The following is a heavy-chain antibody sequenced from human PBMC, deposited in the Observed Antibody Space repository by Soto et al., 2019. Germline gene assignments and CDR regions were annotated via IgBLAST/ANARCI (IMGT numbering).Heavy chain of an antibody. J-gene: IGHJ3*02. Sequence: QVQLQESGPGLVKPSETLSLTCSVFGGSINRYYWSWIRQPPWKGPERIGYIYYSGSTDYNPSLKSPVTISLATPQNQFYLKLTSVIAADPAVYYCARANQLGYTFDSWGQGTMVTVSS. CDR1: GGSINRYY. V-gene: IGHV4-59*01. CDR2: IYYSGST. CDR3: ARANQLGYTFDS. D-gene: IGHD6-13*01.